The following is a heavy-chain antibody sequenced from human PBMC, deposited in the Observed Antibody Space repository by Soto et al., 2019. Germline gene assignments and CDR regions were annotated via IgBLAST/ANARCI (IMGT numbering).Heavy chain of an antibody. J-gene: IGHJ4*02. CDR2: ISYDGSNK. CDR3: AKLPYCSSTSCHTAGIVDY. D-gene: IGHD2-2*02. CDR1: GFTFSSYG. Sequence: QVQLVESGGGVVQPGRSLRLSCAASGFTFSSYGMHWVRQAPGKGLEWVAVISYDGSNKYYADSVKGRFTISRDNSKNTLYLQMNSLRAEDTAVYYCAKLPYCSSTSCHTAGIVDYWGQGTLVTVSS. V-gene: IGHV3-30*18.